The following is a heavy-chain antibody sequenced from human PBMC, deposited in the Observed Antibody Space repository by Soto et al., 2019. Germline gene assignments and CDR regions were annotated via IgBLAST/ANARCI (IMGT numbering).Heavy chain of an antibody. J-gene: IGHJ4*02. D-gene: IGHD3-16*01. CDR3: ALRLGDPGRLYFDY. CDR2: IYYSGST. V-gene: IGHV4-31*03. Sequence: QVQLQASGPGLVKPSQTLSLTCTVSGGSISSGGYYCSWIRQHPGKGLEWIGYIYYSGSTYYNPSLKSRVSISVDTSKNPFSLKLSSVTAADTAVYYCALRLGDPGRLYFDYWGQGTLVTVSS. CDR1: GGSISSGGYY.